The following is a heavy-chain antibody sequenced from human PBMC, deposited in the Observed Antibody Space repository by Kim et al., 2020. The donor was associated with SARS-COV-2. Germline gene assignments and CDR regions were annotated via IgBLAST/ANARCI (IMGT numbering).Heavy chain of an antibody. J-gene: IGHJ4*02. D-gene: IGHD6-19*01. CDR2: K. CDR3: AREGWLVGFDY. Sequence: KDYAIPVKSRINISPDTSKNQFSLHLNSVTPEDTAVYYCAREGWLVGFDYWGQGTLVTVSS. V-gene: IGHV6-1*01.